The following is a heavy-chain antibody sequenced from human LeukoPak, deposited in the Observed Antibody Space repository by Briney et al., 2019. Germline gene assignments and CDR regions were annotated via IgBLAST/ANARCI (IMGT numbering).Heavy chain of an antibody. Sequence: GGSLRLSCAASGFTFSSYGMHWVRQAPGKGLEWVAVISYDGSNKYYADSVKGRFTISRDNSKNTLYLQMNSLRAEDTAVYYCAKEGYCSSTSCYLTWAFDIWGQGTMVTVSS. CDR2: ISYDGSNK. D-gene: IGHD2-2*01. J-gene: IGHJ3*02. V-gene: IGHV3-30*18. CDR1: GFTFSSYG. CDR3: AKEGYCSSTSCYLTWAFDI.